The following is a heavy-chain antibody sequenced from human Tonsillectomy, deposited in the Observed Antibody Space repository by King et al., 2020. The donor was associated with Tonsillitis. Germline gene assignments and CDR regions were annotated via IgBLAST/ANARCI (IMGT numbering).Heavy chain of an antibody. V-gene: IGHV3-30*01. Sequence: VQLVESGGGVVQPGRSLRLSCAASGFRFSNHDMSWVRQAPGKGLEWVAVISYDGSEKYYADYAKGRFTISRDNSENTLYLQLNGLRAEDTALFYCARGGDVLRFLEWFESFDYWGQGTLVTVSS. CDR3: ARGGDVLRFLEWFESFDY. J-gene: IGHJ4*02. D-gene: IGHD3-3*01. CDR2: ISYDGSEK. CDR1: GFRFSNHD.